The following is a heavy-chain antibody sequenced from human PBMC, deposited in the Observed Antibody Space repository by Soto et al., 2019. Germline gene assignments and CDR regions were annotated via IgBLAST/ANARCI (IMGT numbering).Heavy chain of an antibody. J-gene: IGHJ6*02. CDR3: ARVGYSSSVSASYYGMDV. V-gene: IGHV6-1*01. D-gene: IGHD6-6*01. Sequence: SQTLSLTCASSGDSVSSNSAAWNWIRQSPSRGLEWLGRTYYRSKWYNDYAVSVKSRITINPDTSKNQFSLQLNSVTPEDTAVYYCARVGYSSSVSASYYGMDVWGQGTTVTVSS. CDR1: GDSVSSNSAA. CDR2: TYYRSKWYN.